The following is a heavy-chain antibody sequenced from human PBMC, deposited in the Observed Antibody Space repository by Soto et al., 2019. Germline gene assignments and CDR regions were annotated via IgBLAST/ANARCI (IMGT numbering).Heavy chain of an antibody. CDR3: ARAKSGSYSSYDY. CDR2: IYSGGST. Sequence: EVQLVESGGGLVQPGGSLRLSCAASGFTVSSNYMSWVRQAPGKGLEWVSVIYSGGSTYYADSVKGRFTISRDNSKNTLYLQMNSLRAEDTAVYYCARAKSGSYSSYDYWGQGTLVTVSS. J-gene: IGHJ4*02. CDR1: GFTVSSNY. D-gene: IGHD1-26*01. V-gene: IGHV3-66*01.